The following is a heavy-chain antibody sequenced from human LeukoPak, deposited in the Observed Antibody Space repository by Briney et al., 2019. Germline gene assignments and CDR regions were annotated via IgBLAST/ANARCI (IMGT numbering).Heavy chain of an antibody. D-gene: IGHD3-9*01. CDR2: ASATGGST. CDR3: ARGGLDWLLYSQFDY. Sequence: GGSLRLSCVASGFTFSNYAMIWVRQAPGKGLEWVSAASATGGSTYYADSVKGRFTISRDNSKKTLYLQMNSLTVEDTAVYYCARGGLDWLLYSQFDYWGLGTLVTASS. V-gene: IGHV3-23*01. J-gene: IGHJ4*02. CDR1: GFTFSNYA.